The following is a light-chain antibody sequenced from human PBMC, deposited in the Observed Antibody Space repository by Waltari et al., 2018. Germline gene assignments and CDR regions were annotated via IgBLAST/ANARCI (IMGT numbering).Light chain of an antibody. CDR1: SNGVGDYSH. J-gene: IGLJ1*01. Sequence: QSALTQPPSASGSPGQSVTISCTGSSNGVGDYSHVACYQHRPGSAPKHSIYEATERPSGVPYRFSGSTAGNTASLTVSGLQAEDEGDYYCCSSVGGKTYVFGAGTKVTVL. CDR2: EAT. V-gene: IGLV2-8*01. CDR3: CSSVGGKTYV.